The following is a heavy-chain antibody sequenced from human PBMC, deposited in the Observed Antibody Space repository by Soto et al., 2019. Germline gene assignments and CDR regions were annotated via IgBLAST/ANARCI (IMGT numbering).Heavy chain of an antibody. CDR2: IYYSGST. D-gene: IGHD6-13*01. Sequence: SETLSLTCTVSGGSISSYYWSWIRQPPGKGLEWIGYIYYSGSTNYNPSLKSRVTISVDTSKNQFSLKLSSVTAADTAVYYCASSPRYSSSWYSDAFDIWRQGTMVTVSS. J-gene: IGHJ3*02. V-gene: IGHV4-59*01. CDR3: ASSPRYSSSWYSDAFDI. CDR1: GGSISSYY.